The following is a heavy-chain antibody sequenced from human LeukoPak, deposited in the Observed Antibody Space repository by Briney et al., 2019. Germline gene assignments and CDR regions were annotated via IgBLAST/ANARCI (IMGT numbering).Heavy chain of an antibody. CDR3: AKDAPVRGAF. CDR1: GFTFSSYS. J-gene: IGHJ4*02. D-gene: IGHD3-10*01. Sequence: GGSLRLSCAASGFTFSSYSVNWVRQAPGKGLEWVSSISSSSSYIYYADSVKGRFTISRDNAKNSLYLQMNSLRAEDTAVYYCAKDAPVRGAFWGQGTLVTVSS. CDR2: ISSSSSYI. V-gene: IGHV3-21*01.